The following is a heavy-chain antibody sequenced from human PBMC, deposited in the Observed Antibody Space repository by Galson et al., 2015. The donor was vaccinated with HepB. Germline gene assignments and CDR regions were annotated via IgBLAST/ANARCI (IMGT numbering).Heavy chain of an antibody. V-gene: IGHV3-23*01. Sequence: SLRLSCAASGFTFSDYAMSWVRQAPGKGLEWVSIISGSGGYINYADSVKGRFTISRDNSRNTVYLQMNSLGAEDTALYYCARKGVTVIGYNCFDPWGQGTLVTVSS. CDR3: ARKGVTVIGYNCFDP. D-gene: IGHD2/OR15-2a*01. J-gene: IGHJ5*02. CDR1: GFTFSDYA. CDR2: ISGSGGYI.